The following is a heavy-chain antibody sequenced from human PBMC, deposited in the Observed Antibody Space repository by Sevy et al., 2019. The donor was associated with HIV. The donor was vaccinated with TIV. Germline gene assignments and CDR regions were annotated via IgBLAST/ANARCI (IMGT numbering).Heavy chain of an antibody. V-gene: IGHV4-31*03. CDR2: IYYSGIT. Sequence: SETLSLTCTVSGGSISSGGYYWSWIRQHPGKGLEWIGCIYYSGITYYNPSLKSRISIFVDTSKKQFSLNLTSAIAADTAVYYCARERHQLVQPLWSGMDVWGQGITVTVSS. CDR3: ARERHQLVQPLWSGMDV. J-gene: IGHJ6*02. D-gene: IGHD6-13*01. CDR1: GGSISSGGYY.